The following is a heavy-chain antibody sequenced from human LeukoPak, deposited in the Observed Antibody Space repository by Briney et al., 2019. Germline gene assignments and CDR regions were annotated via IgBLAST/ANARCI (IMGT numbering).Heavy chain of an antibody. J-gene: IGHJ4*02. CDR3: AGGVNARGGTTGDFDY. Sequence: PSETLSLTCTVSGGSITSYFWSWIRQPPGKGLEWIGYIYHTGSTDYNPSLKSRVTISVDTPKNQFFLKVNSVTAADTAVYYCAGGVNARGGTTGDFDYWGQGTLVTVSS. D-gene: IGHD3-16*01. CDR1: GGSITSYF. V-gene: IGHV4-59*01. CDR2: IYHTGST.